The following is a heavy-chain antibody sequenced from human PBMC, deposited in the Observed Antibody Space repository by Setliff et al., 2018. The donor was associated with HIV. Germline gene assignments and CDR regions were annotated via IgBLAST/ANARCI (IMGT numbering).Heavy chain of an antibody. CDR2: INPNSGGT. Sequence: GASVKVSCKASRYTFTGYYMHWVRQAPGQGLEWMGWINPNSGGTNYAQKFQGRVTMTRDTSISTAYMELSRLRSDDTAVYYCARGMDDSSGYYYGYYDYYMDVWGKGTTVTVS. V-gene: IGHV1-2*02. CDR3: ARGMDDSSGYYYGYYDYYMDV. D-gene: IGHD3-22*01. J-gene: IGHJ6*03. CDR1: RYTFTGYY.